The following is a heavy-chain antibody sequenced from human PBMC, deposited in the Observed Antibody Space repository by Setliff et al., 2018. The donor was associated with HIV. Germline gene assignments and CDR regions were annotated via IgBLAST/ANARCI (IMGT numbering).Heavy chain of an antibody. V-gene: IGHV3-21*04. CDR2: ISSDSNYI. CDR3: TRGSSGWKYYYYYYMDL. D-gene: IGHD6-19*01. Sequence: GGSLRLSCAASGFAFNTYSMNWIRQAPGKGLEWVSSISSDSNYIYYADSVRGRFTISRDNAKNSLYLQMNNLRADDTALYYCTRGSSGWKYYYYYYMDLWGSGTTVTVSS. J-gene: IGHJ6*03. CDR1: GFAFNTYS.